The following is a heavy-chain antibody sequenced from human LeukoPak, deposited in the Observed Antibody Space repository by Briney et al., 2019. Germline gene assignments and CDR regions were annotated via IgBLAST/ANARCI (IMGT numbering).Heavy chain of an antibody. Sequence: GGSLRLSCAASGFTVSSKYMSWVRQAPGKGLVWVSVIYSGGSTYYADSVKGRFTISRDNSKNTLYLQMNSLRAEDTAVYYCARSDTAIVGGSLDYWGQGTLVTVSS. V-gene: IGHV3-53*01. CDR3: ARSDTAIVGGSLDY. CDR2: IYSGGST. D-gene: IGHD5-18*01. J-gene: IGHJ4*02. CDR1: GFTVSSKY.